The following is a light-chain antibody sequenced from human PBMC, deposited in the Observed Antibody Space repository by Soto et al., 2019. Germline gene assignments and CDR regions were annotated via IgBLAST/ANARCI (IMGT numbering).Light chain of an antibody. J-gene: IGLJ1*01. CDR3: QLWDVGSDHYV. Sequence: SYELTQSPSVSVAPGETARISCEGNNIGDKLVHWYQQRPGQAPVLVMYFDSERPSGIPERFSGSNSGNTATLIITRVEAGDEADYYCQLWDVGSDHYVFGSGTKLTVL. V-gene: IGLV3-21*04. CDR2: FDS. CDR1: NIGDKL.